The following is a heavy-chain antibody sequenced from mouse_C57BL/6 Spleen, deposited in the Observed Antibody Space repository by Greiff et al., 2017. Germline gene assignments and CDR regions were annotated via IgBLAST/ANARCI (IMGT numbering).Heavy chain of an antibody. V-gene: IGHV1-59*01. CDR3: ARGITTVVAWYFDV. CDR1: GYTFTSYW. Sequence: QVQLQQPGAELVRPGTSVKLSCKASGYTFTSYWMHWVKQRPGQGLEWIGVIDPSASYTNYNQKFKGKATLTVDTSSSTAYMQLSSLTSEDSAVYYCARGITTVVAWYFDVWGTGTTVTVSS. CDR2: IDPSASYT. J-gene: IGHJ1*03. D-gene: IGHD1-1*01.